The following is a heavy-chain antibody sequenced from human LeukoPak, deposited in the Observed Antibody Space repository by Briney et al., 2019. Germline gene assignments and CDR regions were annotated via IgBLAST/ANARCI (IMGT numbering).Heavy chain of an antibody. CDR3: ARAWELRDLDY. CDR2: ISYDGSNK. D-gene: IGHD1-26*01. V-gene: IGHV3-30*03. Sequence: GRSLRLSCAASGFTFSSYGMHWVRQAPGKGLEWVAVISYDGSNKYYADSVKGRFTISRDNSKNTLYLQMNSLRSDDTAMYYCARAWELRDLDYWGQGTLVTVSS. J-gene: IGHJ4*02. CDR1: GFTFSSYG.